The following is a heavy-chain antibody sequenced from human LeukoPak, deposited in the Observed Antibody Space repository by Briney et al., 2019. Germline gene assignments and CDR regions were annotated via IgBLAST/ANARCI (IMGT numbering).Heavy chain of an antibody. J-gene: IGHJ4*02. V-gene: IGHV4-4*07. D-gene: IGHD6-13*01. CDR1: GGSISSYY. CDR3: ARLGFVGSSSWRHFDY. Sequence: SETLSLTCTVSGGSISSYYWSWIRQPAGKGLEWLGRIYTSGSTNYNPSLKSRVTMSVDTSKNQFSLKLSSVTAADTAVYYCARLGFVGSSSWRHFDYWGQGTLVTVSS. CDR2: IYTSGST.